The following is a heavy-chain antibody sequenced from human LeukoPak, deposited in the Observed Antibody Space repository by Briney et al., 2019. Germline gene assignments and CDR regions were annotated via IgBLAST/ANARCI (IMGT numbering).Heavy chain of an antibody. CDR1: GDSVSSYY. D-gene: IGHD6-6*01. CDR2: IYYSGST. Sequence: SETLSLTCTVSGDSVSSYYWSWIRQPPGKGLEWIGYIYYSGSTNYNPSLKSRVTISVDTSKNQFSLKLSSVTAADTAVYYCASAHSSSSAYFDYWGQGTLVTVSS. J-gene: IGHJ4*02. V-gene: IGHV4-59*08. CDR3: ASAHSSSSAYFDY.